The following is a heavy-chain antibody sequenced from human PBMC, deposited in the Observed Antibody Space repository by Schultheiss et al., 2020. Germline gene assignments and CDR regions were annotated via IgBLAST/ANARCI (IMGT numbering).Heavy chain of an antibody. CDR2: IYYSGST. J-gene: IGHJ3*02. D-gene: IGHD2-21*02. CDR3: ARDLLAYCGGDCYSAGAFDI. V-gene: IGHV4-59*01. CDR1: GGSFSGYY. Sequence: SETLSLTCAVYGGSFSGYYWSWIRQPPGKGLEWIGYIYYSGSTYYNPSLKSRVTISVDTSKNQFSLKLSSVTAADTAVYYCARDLLAYCGGDCYSAGAFDIWGQGTMVTVSS.